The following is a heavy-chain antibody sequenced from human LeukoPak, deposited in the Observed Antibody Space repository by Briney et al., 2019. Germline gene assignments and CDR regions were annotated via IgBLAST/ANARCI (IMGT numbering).Heavy chain of an antibody. CDR1: GFTFSSYE. CDR3: ARSRHLLSFGELLSQADAFDI. Sequence: GGSLRLSCAASGFTFSSYEMHWVRQAPGKGLEWVAVISYDGSNKFYADSVKGRFTISRDNAKNTLYLQMNSLRAEDTAVYYCARSRHLLSFGELLSQADAFDIWGQGTTVTVSS. CDR2: ISYDGSNK. D-gene: IGHD3-10*01. J-gene: IGHJ3*02. V-gene: IGHV3-30*04.